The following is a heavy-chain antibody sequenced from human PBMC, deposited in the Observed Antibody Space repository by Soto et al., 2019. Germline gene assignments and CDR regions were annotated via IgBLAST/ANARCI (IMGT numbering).Heavy chain of an antibody. Sequence: GGSLRVSCVVSGLSFSSYWMTWVRQAPGKGLEWVANINVDGSQMDYAGSVKGRFTISRDNAKNSLDLQMNSLRADDTAVYYCARDDVLCDGGSCYGVPMVVWGKGTTVTVSS. CDR1: GLSFSSYW. CDR3: ARDDVLCDGGSCYGVPMVV. CDR2: INVDGSQM. V-gene: IGHV3-7*01. D-gene: IGHD2-15*01. J-gene: IGHJ6*03.